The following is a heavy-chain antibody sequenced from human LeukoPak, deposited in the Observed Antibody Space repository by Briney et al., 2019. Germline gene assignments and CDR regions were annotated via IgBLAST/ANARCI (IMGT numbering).Heavy chain of an antibody. Sequence: PGGSLRLSCAASGFTFSSYGMHWVRQAPGKGLEWVAVISYDGSNKYYADSVKGRFTISRDNSKNTLYLQMNSLRAEDTAVYYCAKDGYMVRGVIPPDWGQGTLVTVSS. D-gene: IGHD3-10*01. CDR2: ISYDGSNK. CDR3: AKDGYMVRGVIPPD. J-gene: IGHJ4*02. CDR1: GFTFSSYG. V-gene: IGHV3-30*18.